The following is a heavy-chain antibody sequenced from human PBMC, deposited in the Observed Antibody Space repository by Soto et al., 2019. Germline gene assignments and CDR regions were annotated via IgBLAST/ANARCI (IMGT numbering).Heavy chain of an antibody. CDR2: IYNSGTT. D-gene: IGHD3-22*01. J-gene: IGHJ4*02. CDR3: ARGGVDYYDSSGYYFSPYYFDY. CDR1: GGSVSSHY. V-gene: IGHV4-59*02. Sequence: PSETLSLTCTVSGGSVSSHYWSWIRQPPGKGLEWIGFIYNSGTTYYNPSLKSRGTISVDTSENQFSLKLNSVTAADTAVYYCARGGVDYYDSSGYYFSPYYFDYWGQGTLVTVSS.